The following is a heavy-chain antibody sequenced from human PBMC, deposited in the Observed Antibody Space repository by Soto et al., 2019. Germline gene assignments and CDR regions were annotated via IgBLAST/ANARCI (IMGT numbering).Heavy chain of an antibody. V-gene: IGHV4-61*01. Sequence: LSLTCTVSGGSVGSGSYYWSWIRQPPGKGLEWIGYIYYSGSTNYNPSLKSRVTISVDTSKNQFSLKLSSVTAADTAVYYCARDGIGLEYFQHWGQGTLVTVSS. CDR1: GGSVGSGSYY. CDR2: IYYSGST. D-gene: IGHD2-15*01. CDR3: ARDGIGLEYFQH. J-gene: IGHJ1*01.